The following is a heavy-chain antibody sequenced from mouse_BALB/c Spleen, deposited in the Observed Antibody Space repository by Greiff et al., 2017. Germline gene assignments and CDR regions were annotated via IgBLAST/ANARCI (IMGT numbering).Heavy chain of an antibody. CDR3: ARTDYLYWYFDV. Sequence: VQLQQSGAELARPGASVKLSCKASGYTFTDYYINWVKQRTGQGLEWIGEIYPGSGNTYYNEKFKGKATLTADKSSSTDYMQLSSLTSEDSAVYFYARTDYLYWYFDVWGEGTTVTVSS. D-gene: IGHD2-4*01. CDR1: GYTFTDYY. V-gene: IGHV1-77*01. J-gene: IGHJ1*01. CDR2: IYPGSGNT.